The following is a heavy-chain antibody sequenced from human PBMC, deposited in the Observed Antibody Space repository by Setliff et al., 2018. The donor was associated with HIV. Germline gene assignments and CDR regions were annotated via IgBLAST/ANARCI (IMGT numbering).Heavy chain of an antibody. J-gene: IGHJ3*02. CDR3: AKVLAFGIDGFDI. Sequence: QPGGSLRLSCAASGFTFSNYAMGWVRQGPGKGLEWVSTVGAVGSPTHYAESVRGRFTISKDNSKSTLSLQMNSLREEDTAVYFCAKVLAFGIDGFDIWGQGTMVTVSS. CDR1: GFTFSNYA. V-gene: IGHV3-23*01. CDR2: VGAVGSPT. D-gene: IGHD3-10*01.